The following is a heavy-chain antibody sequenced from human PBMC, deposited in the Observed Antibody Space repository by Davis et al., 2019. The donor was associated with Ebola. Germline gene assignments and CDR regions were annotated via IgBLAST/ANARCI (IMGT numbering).Heavy chain of an antibody. D-gene: IGHD3-16*02. CDR3: ARDLSNYDYIWGSYRSPYGMDV. Sequence: ASVKVSCKASGYTFTSYGISWVRQAPGQGLEWMGWISAYNGNTNYAQKLQGRVTMTTDTSTSTAYMELRSLRSDDTAVYYCARDLSNYDYIWGSYRSPYGMDVWGQGTTVTVSS. CDR1: GYTFTSYG. CDR2: ISAYNGNT. J-gene: IGHJ6*02. V-gene: IGHV1-18*01.